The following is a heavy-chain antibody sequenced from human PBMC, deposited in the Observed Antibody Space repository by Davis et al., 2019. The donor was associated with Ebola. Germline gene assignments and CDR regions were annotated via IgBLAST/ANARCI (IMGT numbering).Heavy chain of an antibody. Sequence: GESLKISCAASEFTFSDYYMTWIRQAPGKGLEWVGFIRNKRYDGTTQYAASVKGRFTISRDDSKSIAYLQMNSLKTEDTAVYYCTRDPSWWGDGMDVWGQGTTVTVSS. V-gene: IGHV3-49*03. CDR1: EFTFSDYY. D-gene: IGHD6-13*01. CDR3: TRDPSWWGDGMDV. J-gene: IGHJ6*02. CDR2: IRNKRYDGTT.